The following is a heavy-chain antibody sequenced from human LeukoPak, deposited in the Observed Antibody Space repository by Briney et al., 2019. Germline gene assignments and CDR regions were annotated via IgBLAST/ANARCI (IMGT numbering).Heavy chain of an antibody. CDR3: AKARAIMTIWGAFDI. CDR2: ISGSGGST. Sequence: GGSLRLSCAASGFTFSSYAMSWVRQAPGKGLEWVSAISGSGGSTYYADSVKGRFTISRDNSKNTLYLQMNSLRAEVTAVYYCAKARAIMTIWGAFDIWGQGTMVTVSS. CDR1: GFTFSSYA. J-gene: IGHJ3*02. V-gene: IGHV3-23*01. D-gene: IGHD4/OR15-4a*01.